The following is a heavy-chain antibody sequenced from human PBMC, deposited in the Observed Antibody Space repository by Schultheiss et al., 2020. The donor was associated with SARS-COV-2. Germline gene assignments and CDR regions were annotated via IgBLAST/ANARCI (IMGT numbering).Heavy chain of an antibody. V-gene: IGHV3-9*01. CDR1: GFTFDDYA. CDR3: AKDSRVLQSSSSQGYGMDV. D-gene: IGHD6-13*01. Sequence: SLRLSCAASGFTFDDYAMHWVRQAPGKGLEWVSGISWNSGRIGYADSVKGRFTMSRDNAKNSLYLQMNSLRAEDTALYYCAKDSRVLQSSSSQGYGMDVWGQGTTVTVSS. CDR2: ISWNSGRI. J-gene: IGHJ6*02.